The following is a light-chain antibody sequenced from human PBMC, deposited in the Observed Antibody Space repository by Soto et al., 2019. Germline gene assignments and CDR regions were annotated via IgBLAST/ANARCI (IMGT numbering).Light chain of an antibody. Sequence: DIQMTQSPSSLSASVGDRVTITCRASQSISSYLNWYQQKPGKAPKLLIYAASSLQSGVPSRFSGSGSGTDFTLTISSLQPEDFATYYCQQSYSTPRTFGQGTMV. CDR3: QQSYSTPRT. CDR1: QSISSY. CDR2: AAS. J-gene: IGKJ1*01. V-gene: IGKV1-39*01.